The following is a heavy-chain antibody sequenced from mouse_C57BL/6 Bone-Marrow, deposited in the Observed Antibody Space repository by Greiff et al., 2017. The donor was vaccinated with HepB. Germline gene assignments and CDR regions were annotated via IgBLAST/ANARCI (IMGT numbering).Heavy chain of an antibody. Sequence: EVQGVESGGGLVKPGGSLKLSCAASAFTFSSYAMSWVRQTPEKRLEWVATISDGGSYTYYPDNVKGRFTISRDNAKNNLYLQMSHLKSEDTAMYYCAREYSNYLFDYWGQGTTLTVSS. CDR2: ISDGGSYT. D-gene: IGHD2-5*01. V-gene: IGHV5-4*01. CDR1: AFTFSSYA. CDR3: AREYSNYLFDY. J-gene: IGHJ2*01.